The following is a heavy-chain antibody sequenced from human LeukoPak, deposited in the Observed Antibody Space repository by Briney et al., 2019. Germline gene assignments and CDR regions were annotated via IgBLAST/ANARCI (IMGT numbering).Heavy chain of an antibody. V-gene: IGHV3-23*01. CDR2: VSGSGGST. CDR1: GFTFSSYA. D-gene: IGHD1-1*01. J-gene: IGHJ4*02. CDR3: AKEAVGRWLYNWAY. Sequence: GGSLRLSCAASGFTFSSYAMIWVRQAPGNGLEWVSGVSGSGGSTYYADSVKGRFTISRDNSKNTLYLQMNSLRAEDTAVYYCAKEAVGRWLYNWAYWGQGTLVTVSS.